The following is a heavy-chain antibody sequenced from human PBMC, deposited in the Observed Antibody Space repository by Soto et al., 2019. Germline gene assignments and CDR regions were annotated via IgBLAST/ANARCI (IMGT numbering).Heavy chain of an antibody. J-gene: IGHJ6*01. CDR2: TRNKPQSYTT. V-gene: IGHV3-72*01. D-gene: IGHD1-1*01. CDR3: SRGYKSLAPGFGW. CDR1: GFTVNLHY. Sequence: GGSLRLSCAASGFTVNLHYIDWVRQAPGKGLEWVGRTRNKPQSYTTEYAASVKGRFTISRDDSKNSLYLQMNSLKTEDTSVYLSSRGYKSLAPGFGWWGQG.